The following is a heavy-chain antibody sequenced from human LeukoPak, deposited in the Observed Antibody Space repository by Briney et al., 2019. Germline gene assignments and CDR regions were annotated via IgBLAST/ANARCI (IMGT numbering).Heavy chain of an antibody. CDR3: ASNYYDSSGYFAPAFDI. J-gene: IGHJ3*02. CDR2: TSYDGSNK. V-gene: IGHV3-30-3*01. Sequence: SGGSLRLSCAASGFTFSSYAMHWVRQAPGKGLEWVAVTSYDGSNKYYADSVKGRFTISRDNSKNTLYLQMNSLRAEDTAVYYCASNYYDSSGYFAPAFDIWGQGTMVTVSS. CDR1: GFTFSSYA. D-gene: IGHD3-22*01.